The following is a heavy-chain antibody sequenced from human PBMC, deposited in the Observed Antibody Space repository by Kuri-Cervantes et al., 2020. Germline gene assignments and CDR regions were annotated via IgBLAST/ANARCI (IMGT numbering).Heavy chain of an antibody. V-gene: IGHV3-13*01. CDR3: AKDSGIYDSSGYQGGYFDY. CDR2: IGTAGDT. J-gene: IGHJ4*02. Sequence: GGSLRLSCAASGFTFSSYDMHWVRQATGKGLEWVSAIGTAGDTYYPGSVKGRFTISRENAKNSLYLQMNSLRAEDTAVYYCAKDSGIYDSSGYQGGYFDYWGQGTLVTVSS. D-gene: IGHD3-22*01. CDR1: GFTFSSYD.